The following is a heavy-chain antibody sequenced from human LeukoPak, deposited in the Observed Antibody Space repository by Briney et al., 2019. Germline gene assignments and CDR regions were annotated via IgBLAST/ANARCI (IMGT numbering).Heavy chain of an antibody. J-gene: IGHJ4*02. CDR3: ARDGITCTRDY. Sequence: AGSLTLSCAASGFIFRSYCMGWVRQPPGKGLEWVGSIDEHGFKTYYAASVPGRFTISKDTAKNSLDLQMNSLRAEDTAVYYCARDGITCTRDYWGQGALVTVSS. D-gene: IGHD1-7*01. CDR2: IDEHGFKT. CDR1: GFIFRSYC. V-gene: IGHV3-7*01.